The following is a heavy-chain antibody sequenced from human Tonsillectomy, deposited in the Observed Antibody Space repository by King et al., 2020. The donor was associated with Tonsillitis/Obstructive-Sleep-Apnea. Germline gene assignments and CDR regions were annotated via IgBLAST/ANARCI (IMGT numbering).Heavy chain of an antibody. D-gene: IGHD2-2*02. CDR1: GFTFSDYY. J-gene: IGHJ5*02. CDR3: ARGHVEPAAIPGLGWFDP. Sequence: QLGEAGGGLVKPGGSLRLSCAASGFTFSDYYMSWIRQAPGKGLEWVSYISSSSGYTNYADSVKGRFTISRDNAKSSLYLQMNSLRAEDTAVYYCARGHVEPAAIPGLGWFDPWGQGTLVTVSS. CDR2: ISSSSGYT. V-gene: IGHV3-11*05.